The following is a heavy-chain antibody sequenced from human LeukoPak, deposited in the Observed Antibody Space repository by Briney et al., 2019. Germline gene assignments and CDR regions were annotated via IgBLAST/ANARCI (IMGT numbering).Heavy chain of an antibody. CDR2: IYYSGST. D-gene: IGHD6-13*01. J-gene: IGHJ5*01. Sequence: PSETLSLTCTVSGGSISSYYWSWIRQPPGKGLEWIGYIYYSGSTTYNPSLRSRVTISVGTSKDQFSLKLTSVTAADTAVYYCARATSRSGEFDSWGQEPWSPSPQ. V-gene: IGHV4-59*01. CDR1: GGSISSYY. CDR3: ARATSRSGEFDS.